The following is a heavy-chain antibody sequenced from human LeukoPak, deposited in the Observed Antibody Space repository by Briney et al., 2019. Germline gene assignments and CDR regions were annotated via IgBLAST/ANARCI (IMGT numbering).Heavy chain of an antibody. J-gene: IGHJ4*02. CDR2: ISWDGGST. CDR3: AKEGLRDGYKRFDY. D-gene: IGHD5-24*01. V-gene: IGHV3-43*01. Sequence: GGSLRLSCAASRFTFDDYTMHWVRQAPGKGLEWVSRISWDGGSTYYADSVKGRFTISRDNSKNSLYLQMNSLRTEDTALYYCAKEGLRDGYKRFDYWGQGTLVTVSS. CDR1: RFTFDDYT.